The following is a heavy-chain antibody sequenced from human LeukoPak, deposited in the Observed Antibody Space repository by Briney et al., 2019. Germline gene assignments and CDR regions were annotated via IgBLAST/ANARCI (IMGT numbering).Heavy chain of an antibody. Sequence: PGGSLRLSCAASGFTFSSYAMHWVRQAPGKGLEWVAVISYDGSNKYYADSVKGRFTISRDNSKNTLYLQMNSLRAEDTAVYYCARSGGNSGHDAFDIWGQGTMVAVSS. CDR3: ARSGGNSGHDAFDI. V-gene: IGHV3-30-3*01. D-gene: IGHD2-21*02. CDR2: ISYDGSNK. J-gene: IGHJ3*02. CDR1: GFTFSSYA.